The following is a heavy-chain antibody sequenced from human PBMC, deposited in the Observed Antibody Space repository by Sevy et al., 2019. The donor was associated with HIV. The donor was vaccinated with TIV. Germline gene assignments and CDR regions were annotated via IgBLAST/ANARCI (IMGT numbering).Heavy chain of an antibody. CDR2: INSDGSST. V-gene: IGHV3-74*01. J-gene: IGHJ4*02. CDR3: ARVVSIAAPFDY. D-gene: IGHD6-6*01. Sequence: GGSLRLSCAASGFTFSSYAMSWVRQAPGKGLVWVSRINSDGSSTSYADSVKGRFTISRDNAKNTLYLQMNSLRAEDTAVYYCARVVSIAAPFDYWGQGTLVTVSS. CDR1: GFTFSSYA.